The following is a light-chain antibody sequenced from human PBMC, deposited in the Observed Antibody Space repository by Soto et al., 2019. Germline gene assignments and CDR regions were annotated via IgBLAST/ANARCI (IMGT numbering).Light chain of an antibody. CDR2: EVS. CDR1: SSDVGAYKY. J-gene: IGLJ3*02. V-gene: IGLV2-8*01. Sequence: QSALTQPPSASGSPGQSVTISCTGTSSDVGAYKYVSWYQQYPDKAPKLMIYEVSKRPSGVPDRFSGSKSGNTASLTVSGLQAEDEDDYYCTSYVGSNIWVFGGGTKLTVL. CDR3: TSYVGSNIWV.